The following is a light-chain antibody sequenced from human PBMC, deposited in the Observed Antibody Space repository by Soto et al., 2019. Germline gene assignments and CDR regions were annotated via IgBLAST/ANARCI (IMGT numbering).Light chain of an antibody. CDR3: SSYTTTDTLMV. Sequence: QSALTQPASVSGSPGQSITISCTGTSSDVGRYNYVSWYQQHPGKAPKLMIYLVTNRPSGVSNRFSGSKSGNTASLTISGLQAEAEADYYCSSYTTTDTLMVFGGGTQLTVL. J-gene: IGLJ3*02. CDR2: LVT. CDR1: SSDVGRYNY. V-gene: IGLV2-14*01.